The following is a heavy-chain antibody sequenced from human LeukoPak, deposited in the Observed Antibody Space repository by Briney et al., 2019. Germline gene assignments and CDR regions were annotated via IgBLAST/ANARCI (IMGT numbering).Heavy chain of an antibody. CDR3: ARQGPGYDSNLHFDY. CDR1: GFTFSSYA. Sequence: GESLRLSCAASGFTFSSYAMHWVRQAPGKGLEYVSAISSNGGSTYYANSVKGRFTISRDNSKNTLYLQMGSLRAEDMAVYYCARQGPGYDSNLHFDYWGQGTLVTVSS. D-gene: IGHD3-22*01. J-gene: IGHJ4*02. CDR2: ISSNGGST. V-gene: IGHV3-64*01.